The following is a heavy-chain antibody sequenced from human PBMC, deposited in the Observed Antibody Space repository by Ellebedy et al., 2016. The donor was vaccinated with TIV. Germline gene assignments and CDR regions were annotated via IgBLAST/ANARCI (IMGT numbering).Heavy chain of an antibody. Sequence: GGSLRLXXAASGFTFSSYAMSWVRQAPGKGLEWVSAISGSGGSTYYADSVKGRFTISRDNSKNTLYLQMNSLRAEDTAVYYCAKDRDYGSGNYSYFDYWGQGTLVTVSS. D-gene: IGHD3-10*01. CDR1: GFTFSSYA. CDR3: AKDRDYGSGNYSYFDY. CDR2: ISGSGGST. V-gene: IGHV3-23*01. J-gene: IGHJ4*02.